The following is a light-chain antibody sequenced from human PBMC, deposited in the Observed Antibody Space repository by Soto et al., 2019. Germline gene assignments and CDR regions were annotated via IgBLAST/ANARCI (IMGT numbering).Light chain of an antibody. CDR1: QGIAGW. CDR3: QQYNSYPLT. V-gene: IGKV1D-16*01. Sequence: DIQMTQSPSSLSASVGDSVTITCRARQGIAGWLAWYQQKPEKAPKLLIYAASSMQSGVPSRLSGSKSGTDFTLTISGLHTAAFATDYCQQYNSYPLTIGGGTKVEIK. CDR2: AAS. J-gene: IGKJ4*01.